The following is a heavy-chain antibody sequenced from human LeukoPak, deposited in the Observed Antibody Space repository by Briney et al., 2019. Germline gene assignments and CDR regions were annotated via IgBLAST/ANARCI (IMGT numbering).Heavy chain of an antibody. J-gene: IGHJ4*02. D-gene: IGHD6-19*01. CDR3: ARGAVSFDY. CDR2: IDYSGT. Sequence: SETLSLTCTVSGGSISSYYWSWIRQPPGRGLEWIGYIDYSGTNYNPSLKSRVTISVDTSKNQFSLKLSSVTAADTAVFYCARGAVSFDYWGQGTLVTVSS. CDR1: GGSISSYY. V-gene: IGHV4-59*01.